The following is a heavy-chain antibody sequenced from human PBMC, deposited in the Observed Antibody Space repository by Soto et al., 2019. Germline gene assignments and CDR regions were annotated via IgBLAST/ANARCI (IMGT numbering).Heavy chain of an antibody. CDR2: ISYDGSNK. CDR3: AKEVWSGPMDV. CDR1: GFTFSSYG. D-gene: IGHD3-3*01. J-gene: IGHJ6*02. V-gene: IGHV3-30*18. Sequence: QVQLVESGGGVVQPGRSLRLSCAASGFTFSSYGMHWVRQAPGKGLEWVAAISYDGSNKYYADSVKGRFTISRDNSKNTLYLQMSSLRAEDTAVYYCAKEVWSGPMDVWGQGTTVTVSS.